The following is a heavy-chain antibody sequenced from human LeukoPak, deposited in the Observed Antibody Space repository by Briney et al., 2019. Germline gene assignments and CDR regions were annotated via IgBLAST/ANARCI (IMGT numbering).Heavy chain of an antibody. CDR1: GGSISSYY. Sequence: SETLSLTCTVSGGSISSYYWSWIRQPPGKGLEWIGYIYYSGSTNYNPSPKSRVTISVDTSKNQFSLKLSSVTAADTAVYYCAREQVATMEGDAFDIWGQGTMVTVSS. CDR2: IYYSGST. CDR3: AREQVATMEGDAFDI. J-gene: IGHJ3*02. V-gene: IGHV4-59*12. D-gene: IGHD5-12*01.